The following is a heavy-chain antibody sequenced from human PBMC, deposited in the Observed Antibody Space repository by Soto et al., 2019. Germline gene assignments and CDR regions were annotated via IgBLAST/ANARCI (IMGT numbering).Heavy chain of an antibody. CDR3: ATGYFDYTCGSLH. J-gene: IGHJ4*02. V-gene: IGHV3-15*01. CDR2: IKNNDDGGTA. CDR1: GFTFTNAW. D-gene: IGHD3-16*01. Sequence: EVQLVESGGGLVKPGGSLRLSCAASGFTFTNAWMNWVRQAPGKGPEWVGRIKNNDDGGTADYVAPVRGRFTISRDDSRNSLYLQMNCLKIEDTAVYYCATGYFDYTCGSLHWGQGTLVSVSS.